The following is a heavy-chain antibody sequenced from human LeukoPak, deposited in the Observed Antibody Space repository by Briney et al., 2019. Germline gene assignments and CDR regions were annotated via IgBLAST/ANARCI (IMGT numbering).Heavy chain of an antibody. CDR2: IKQDGSEK. CDR1: GFTFSSYW. CDR3: ARDRLTSGSYFFDY. Sequence: GGSLRLSCAASGFTFSSYWISWVRQAPGKGLEWVANIKQDGSEKYYVDSVKGRFTISRDNAKNSMYLQMNSLRAEDTAVYYCARDRLTSGSYFFDYWGQGTLVTVSS. V-gene: IGHV3-7*01. J-gene: IGHJ4*02. D-gene: IGHD1-26*01.